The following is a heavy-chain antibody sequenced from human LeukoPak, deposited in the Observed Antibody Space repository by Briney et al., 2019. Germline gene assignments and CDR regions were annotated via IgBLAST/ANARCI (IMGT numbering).Heavy chain of an antibody. J-gene: IGHJ4*02. D-gene: IGHD4-23*01. CDR2: IKSKTDGGTT. CDR1: GFTFSNAW. CDR3: TTDADYGGNFDY. V-gene: IGHV3-15*01. Sequence: PGGSLRLSCAASGFTFSNAWMSWVRQAPGKGLEWVGRIKSKTDGGTTDYAAPVKGRFTISRDDSKNTLYLQMNSLKTEDTAVYYCTTDADYGGNFDYWGQGTLVTVSS.